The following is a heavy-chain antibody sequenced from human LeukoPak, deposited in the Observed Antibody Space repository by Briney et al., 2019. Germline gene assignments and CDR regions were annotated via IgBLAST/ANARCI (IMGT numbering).Heavy chain of an antibody. J-gene: IGHJ4*02. CDR3: GVPQWELLN. CDR1: GFTFSSYW. D-gene: IGHD1-26*01. V-gene: IGHV3-23*01. Sequence: GGSLRLSCAASGFTFSSYWMSWVRQAPGKGLEWVSAIGGSGGNTYYADSVKGRFTISRDNSKNTLYLQMNSLRAEDTAVYYCGVPQWELLNWGQGTLVTVSS. CDR2: IGGSGGNT.